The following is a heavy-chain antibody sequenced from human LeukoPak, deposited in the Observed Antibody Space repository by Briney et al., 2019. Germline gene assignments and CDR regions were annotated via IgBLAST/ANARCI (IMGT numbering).Heavy chain of an antibody. Sequence: PGGSLRLSCAASGFTFSSYAMSWVRQAPGKGLEWVSAISGSGASTYYADSVKGRFTISRDNSKNTLYLQMNSLRAEDTAVYYCAKVVGLIDFWSGYYPDYWGQGTLVTVSS. V-gene: IGHV3-23*01. J-gene: IGHJ4*02. D-gene: IGHD3-3*01. CDR2: ISGSGAST. CDR3: AKVVGLIDFWSGYYPDY. CDR1: GFTFSSYA.